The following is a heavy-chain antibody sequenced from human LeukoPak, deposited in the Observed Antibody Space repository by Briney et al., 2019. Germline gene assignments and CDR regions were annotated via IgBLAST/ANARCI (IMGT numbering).Heavy chain of an antibody. D-gene: IGHD2-2*02. V-gene: IGHV3-30*19. CDR2: ISYDGSDK. CDR1: GFTFSSYG. Sequence: GSLRLSCAASGFTFSSYGMYWVRQAPGKGLEWVSLISYDGSDKYYADSVKGRFTISRDNSKNTLYLQLNSLRTEDKAIYYCAGDSLRTALYYMDVWGKGTTVTVSS. J-gene: IGHJ6*03. CDR3: AGDSLRTALYYMDV.